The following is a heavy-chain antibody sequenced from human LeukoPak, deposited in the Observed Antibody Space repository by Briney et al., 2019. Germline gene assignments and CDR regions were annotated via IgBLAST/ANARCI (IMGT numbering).Heavy chain of an antibody. J-gene: IGHJ4*02. V-gene: IGHV4-59*01. CDR2: IYYSGST. D-gene: IGHD6-13*01. CDR1: GGSISSYY. Sequence: PSETLSLTCTVSGGSISSYYWSWIRQPPGKGLEWIGYIYYSGSTNYNPSLKSRVTISVDTSKNQFSLKLSSVTAADTAVYYCAREKAAAGFDYWDQGTLVTVSS. CDR3: AREKAAAGFDY.